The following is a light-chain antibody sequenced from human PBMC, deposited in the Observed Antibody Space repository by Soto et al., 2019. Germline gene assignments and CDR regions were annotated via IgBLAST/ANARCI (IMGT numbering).Light chain of an antibody. CDR2: EVS. Sequence: HSVLTQPASVSGSPGQSITISCTGTSSDVGGYNYVSWYQQHPGKAPKLMIYEVSNRPSGVSNRFSGSKSGNTASLTISGLQAEDEADYYCVSYTARSSYVFGTGTKLTVL. CDR3: VSYTARSSYV. J-gene: IGLJ1*01. CDR1: SSDVGGYNY. V-gene: IGLV2-14*01.